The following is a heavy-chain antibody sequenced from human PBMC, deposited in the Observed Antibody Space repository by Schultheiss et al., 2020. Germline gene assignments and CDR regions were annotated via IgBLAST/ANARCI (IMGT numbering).Heavy chain of an antibody. J-gene: IGHJ6*02. V-gene: IGHV3-23*01. Sequence: GGSLRLSCAVSGFSLSDYAMNWVRQAPGKGLEWVSVFTGRGGETFYADSVKGRFTISRDMSRNTLYLQLHSLRVEDTAKYYCAKGISTFDFYYTMDVWGQGTTVTVSS. CDR2: FTGRGGET. CDR1: GFSLSDYA. D-gene: IGHD3-10*01. CDR3: AKGISTFDFYYTMDV.